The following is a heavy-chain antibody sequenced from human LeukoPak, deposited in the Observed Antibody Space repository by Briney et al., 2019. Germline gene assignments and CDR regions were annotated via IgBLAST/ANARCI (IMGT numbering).Heavy chain of an antibody. J-gene: IGHJ4*02. CDR3: AREAYCSGGSCYSGYFDS. Sequence: GSLRLSCAGSGFTFSDYYMTWIRQPPGKGLEWIGSIYYSGSTYYNPSLKSRVTISVDTSKNQFSLKLTSVTAADAAVYYCAREAYCSGGSCYSGYFDSWGQGTLVTVSS. D-gene: IGHD2-15*01. CDR2: IYYSGST. V-gene: IGHV4-38-2*01. CDR1: GFTFSDYY.